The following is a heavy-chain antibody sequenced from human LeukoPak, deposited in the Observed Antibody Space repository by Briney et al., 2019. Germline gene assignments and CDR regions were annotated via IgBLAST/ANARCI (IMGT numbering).Heavy chain of an antibody. CDR2: SSGSGGST. J-gene: IGHJ4*02. Sequence: GGSLRLSCAASGFTFSIYAMSWVRQAPGKGLEWVSASSGSGGSTYYADSVKGRFTISRDNSKNTLYLQMNSLRAEDTAVYYCAKDRGLYYDSSGFPLLNWGQGTLVTVSS. D-gene: IGHD3-22*01. CDR1: GFTFSIYA. V-gene: IGHV3-23*01. CDR3: AKDRGLYYDSSGFPLLN.